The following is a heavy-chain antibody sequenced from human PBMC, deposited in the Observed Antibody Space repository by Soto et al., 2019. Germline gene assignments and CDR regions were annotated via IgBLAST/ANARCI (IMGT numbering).Heavy chain of an antibody. V-gene: IGHV1-3*01. CDR3: ARAFDFGEKRNDY. J-gene: IGHJ4*01. CDR2: INAGNGNT. Sequence: ASVKVSCKASGYTFTSYAMHWVRQAPGQRLEWMGWINAGNGNTKYSQKFQGRVTITRDTSASTAYMELSSLRSEDTAVYYCARAFDFGEKRNDYWGHGTLVTVSS. D-gene: IGHD4-17*01. CDR1: GYTFTSYA.